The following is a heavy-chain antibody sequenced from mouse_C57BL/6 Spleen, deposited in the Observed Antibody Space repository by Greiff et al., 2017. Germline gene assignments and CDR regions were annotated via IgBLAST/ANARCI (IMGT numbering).Heavy chain of an antibody. D-gene: IGHD1-1*01. Sequence: QVHVKQSGAELAKPGASVKLSCKASGYTFTSYWMHWVKQRPGQGLEWIGYINPSSGYTKYNQKFKDKATLTADKSSSTAYMQLSSLTYEDSAVYYCARSSYYYGSSPYYAMDYWGQGTSVTVTS. CDR2: INPSSGYT. CDR1: GYTFTSYW. J-gene: IGHJ4*01. CDR3: ARSSYYYGSSPYYAMDY. V-gene: IGHV1-7*01.